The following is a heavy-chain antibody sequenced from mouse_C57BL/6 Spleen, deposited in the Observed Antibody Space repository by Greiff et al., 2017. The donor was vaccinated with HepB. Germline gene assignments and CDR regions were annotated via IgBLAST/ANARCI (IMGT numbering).Heavy chain of an antibody. Sequence: PPPGAEFAKPASSVKLSCQASGYPFPRYWLHWLKQKPGRGLEWIGRIDRNSGGTKYNEKFKRKATLTVDKPPSTPFMQLSSLTSDAAAVYCCAYYCGSSYGFAYWGQGTLVTVSA. CDR3: AYYCGSSYGFAY. V-gene: IGHV1-72*01. CDR1: GYPFPRYW. J-gene: IGHJ3*01. D-gene: IGHD1-1*01. CDR2: IDRNSGGT.